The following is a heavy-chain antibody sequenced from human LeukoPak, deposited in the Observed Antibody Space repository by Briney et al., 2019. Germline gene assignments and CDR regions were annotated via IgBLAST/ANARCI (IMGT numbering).Heavy chain of an antibody. D-gene: IGHD6-13*01. CDR3: ASAPPGIAAYFDY. CDR1: GFTFSSYW. V-gene: IGHV3-74*03. J-gene: IGHJ4*02. CDR2: INSDGIST. Sequence: GGSLRLSCAASGFTFSSYWMHWVRQAPGKGLVWVSRINSDGISTKYADSVKGRFTISRDNAKNTLFLQVNSLRAQDTAVYYCASAPPGIAAYFDYWGQGTLVTVSS.